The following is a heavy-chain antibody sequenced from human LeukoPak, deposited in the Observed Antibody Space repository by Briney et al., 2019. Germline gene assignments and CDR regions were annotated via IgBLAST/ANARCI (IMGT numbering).Heavy chain of an antibody. CDR3: AKGTAASRYDAFDI. CDR2: ISWNSGSI. CDR1: GFTFDDYA. V-gene: IGHV3-9*01. Sequence: GGSLRLSCAASGFTFDDYAMHWVRQALGKGLEWVSGISWNSGSIGYADSVKGRFTISRDNAKNSLYLQMNSLRAEDTALYYCAKGTAASRYDAFDIWGQGTMVTVSS. J-gene: IGHJ3*02. D-gene: IGHD2-2*01.